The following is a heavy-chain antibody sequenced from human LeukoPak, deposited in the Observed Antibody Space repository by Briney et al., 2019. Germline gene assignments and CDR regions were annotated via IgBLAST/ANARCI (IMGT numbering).Heavy chain of an antibody. CDR2: MNPDSGNT. J-gene: IGHJ6*02. D-gene: IGHD2/OR15-2a*01. CDR3: ARSLVITSYYYYGLDV. Sequence: ASVKVYCKAFGYTFTSYDINWVRQATGQGLEWMGWMNPDSGNTGYAQKFQGRVTMTRNTSISTAYMELSSLRSEDTAVYYCARSLVITSYYYYGLDVWGQGTTVTVSS. V-gene: IGHV1-8*01. CDR1: GYTFTSYD.